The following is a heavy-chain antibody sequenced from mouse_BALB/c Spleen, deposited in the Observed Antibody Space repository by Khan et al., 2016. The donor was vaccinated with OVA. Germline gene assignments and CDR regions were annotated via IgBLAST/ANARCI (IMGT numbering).Heavy chain of an antibody. CDR1: GYSITSEYA. CDR2: INYSGNT. D-gene: IGHD2-4*01. J-gene: IGHJ3*01. CDR3: ARKDYYDYDPFPY. V-gene: IGHV3-2*02. Sequence: EVMLLESGPGLVKPSQSLSLTCTVTGYSITSEYAWNWIRQFPGNKLEWMGYINYSGNTRFNPSLKSRTSITRDTSKNQFFLQLNSVTTEDTATYYCARKDYYDYDPFPYWGQGTLVTVSA.